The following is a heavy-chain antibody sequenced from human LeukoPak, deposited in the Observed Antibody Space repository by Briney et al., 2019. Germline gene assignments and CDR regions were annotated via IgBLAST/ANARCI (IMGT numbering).Heavy chain of an antibody. J-gene: IGHJ6*02. CDR3: ARRTVPNYYGMDV. D-gene: IGHD4-17*01. V-gene: IGHV1-2*06. Sequence: ASVKVSCKASGYTFTGYYMHWVRQAPGQGLEWMGRINPNSGGTNYAQKLQGRVTMTTDTSTSTAYMELRSLRSDDTAVYYCARRTVPNYYGMDVWGQGTTVTVSS. CDR1: GYTFTGYY. CDR2: INPNSGGT.